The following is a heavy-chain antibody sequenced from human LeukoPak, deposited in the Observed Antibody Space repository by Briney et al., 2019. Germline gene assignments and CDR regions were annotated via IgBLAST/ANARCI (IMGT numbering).Heavy chain of an antibody. D-gene: IGHD3-10*01. CDR3: ASTEFGGLGALDI. V-gene: IGHV1-46*01. CDR1: GYTFTSYY. J-gene: IGHJ3*02. CDR2: INPSGGST. Sequence: ASVKVSCKASGYTFTSYYMHWVRQAPGQGLEWMGIINPSGGSTSYAQKFQGRVTMTRDTSTSTVYMELSSLRSEDTAVYYCASTEFGGLGALDIWGQGTMVTVSS.